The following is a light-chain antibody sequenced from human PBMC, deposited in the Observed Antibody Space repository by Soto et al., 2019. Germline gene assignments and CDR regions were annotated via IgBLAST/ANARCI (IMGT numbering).Light chain of an antibody. CDR3: AAWDDSLSGWV. Sequence: QSVLTQPPSASGTPGQRVTISCSGSTSNIGSNYVYWYHQLPGTAPKLLIYSNNQRPSGVPDRFSGSKSGTSASLAISGLRSEDEADYYCAAWDDSLSGWVFGGGTQLTVL. CDR2: SNN. V-gene: IGLV1-47*01. CDR1: TSNIGSNY. J-gene: IGLJ3*02.